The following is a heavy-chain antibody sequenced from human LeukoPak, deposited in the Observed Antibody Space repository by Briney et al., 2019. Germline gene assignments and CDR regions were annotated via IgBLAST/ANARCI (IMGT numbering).Heavy chain of an antibody. J-gene: IGHJ4*02. D-gene: IGHD3-16*01. V-gene: IGHV3-49*03. CDR1: GFTLGDYA. CDR3: VWEYSRSVNS. Sequence: GGSLRLSCTASGFTLGDYAMSWFRQAPRKGLAWVGFIRSKAYGGTTEYAASVKGRFTISRDQSKNTLYLQMSNVKTEDTAVYYVVWEYSRSVNSWGQGTLVTVSS. CDR2: IRSKAYGGTT.